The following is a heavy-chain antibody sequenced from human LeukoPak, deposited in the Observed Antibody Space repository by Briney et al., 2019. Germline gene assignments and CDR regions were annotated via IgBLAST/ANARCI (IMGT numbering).Heavy chain of an antibody. CDR2: IIPIFGTA. CDR1: GYTFTSYY. Sequence: SVKVSCKASGYTFTSYYMHWARQAPGQGLEWMGRIIPIFGTANYAQKFQGRVTITTDESTSTAYMELSSLRSEDTAVYYCARARRDGYNRAAFDIWGQGTMVTVSS. J-gene: IGHJ3*02. CDR3: ARARRDGYNRAAFDI. D-gene: IGHD5-24*01. V-gene: IGHV1-69*05.